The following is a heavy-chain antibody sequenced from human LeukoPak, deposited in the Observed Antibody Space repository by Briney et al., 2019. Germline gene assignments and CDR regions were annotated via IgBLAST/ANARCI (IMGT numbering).Heavy chain of an antibody. CDR3: LTIVETDLDAFDI. CDR2: ISYDGSNK. Sequence: GRSLRLSCAASGFTFSSYATHWVRQAPGKGLEWVAVISYDGSNKYYADSVKGRFTISRDNAKSTLYLQMNSLRAEDTAVYYCLTIVETDLDAFDIWGQGTKVTVSS. D-gene: IGHD2-21*01. V-gene: IGHV3-30-3*01. J-gene: IGHJ3*02. CDR1: GFTFSSYA.